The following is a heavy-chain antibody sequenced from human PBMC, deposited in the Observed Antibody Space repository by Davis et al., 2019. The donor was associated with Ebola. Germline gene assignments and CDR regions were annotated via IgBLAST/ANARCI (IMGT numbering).Heavy chain of an antibody. CDR2: ISGHNGNT. D-gene: IGHD2-15*01. CDR1: GYSFISYG. CDR3: ARVRVMSGIVVVVAANDYYYGMDV. V-gene: IGHV1-18*01. Sequence: ASVKVSCKAFGYSFISYGITWVRQAPGQGLEWMGWISGHNGNTKYAQKLQGRVTLTTDTSRSTAYMELRSLRSNDTAVYYCARVRVMSGIVVVVAANDYYYGMDVWGQGTTVTVSS. J-gene: IGHJ6*02.